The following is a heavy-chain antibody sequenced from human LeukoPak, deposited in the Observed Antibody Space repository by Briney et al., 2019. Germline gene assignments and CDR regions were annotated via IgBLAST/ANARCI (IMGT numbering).Heavy chain of an antibody. CDR3: ARAVGGSYPYYYYYMDV. CDR2: ISAYNGNT. Sequence: ASVKVSCKASGYTFTSYGISWVRQAPGQGLEWMGWISAYNGNTNYAQKLQGRVTMTTDTSTSTAYMELRSLRSDDTAVYYCARAVGGSYPYYYYYMDVWGKGTTVTVSS. CDR1: GYTFTSYG. J-gene: IGHJ6*03. V-gene: IGHV1-18*01. D-gene: IGHD1-26*01.